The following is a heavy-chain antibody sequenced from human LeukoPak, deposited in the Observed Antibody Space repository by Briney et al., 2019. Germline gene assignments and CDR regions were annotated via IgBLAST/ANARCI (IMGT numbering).Heavy chain of an antibody. CDR3: AKGDCASGSCYFDD. Sequence: PGGSLRLSCAASGFTFSSYEMNWVRQAPGKGLEWVSYISSSGSTIYYADSVKGRFTVSRDSARSALYLQMNSLRAEDTAVYYCAKGDCASGSCYFDDWGQGSQVTVSS. CDR1: GFTFSSYE. V-gene: IGHV3-48*03. D-gene: IGHD2-8*01. CDR2: ISSSGSTI. J-gene: IGHJ4*02.